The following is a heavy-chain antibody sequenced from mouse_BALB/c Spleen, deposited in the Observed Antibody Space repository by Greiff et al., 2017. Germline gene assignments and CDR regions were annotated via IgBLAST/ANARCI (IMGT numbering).Heavy chain of an antibody. CDR2: INPSSGYT. CDR1: GYTFTSYT. V-gene: IGHV1-4*01. Sequence: VQLVESGAELARPGASVKMSCKASGYTFTSYTMHWVKQRPGQGLEWIGYINPSSGYTNYNQKFKDKATLTADKSSSTAYMQLSSLTSEDSAVYYCARGPNWYFDVWGEGTTVTVSS. CDR3: ARGPNWYFDV. J-gene: IGHJ1*01.